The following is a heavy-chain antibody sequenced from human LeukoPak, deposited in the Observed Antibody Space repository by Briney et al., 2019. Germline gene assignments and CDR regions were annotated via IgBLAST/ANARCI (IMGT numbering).Heavy chain of an antibody. J-gene: IGHJ4*02. Sequence: ASVKVSCKASGGTFSSYAISWVRQAPGQGLEWMGGIIPIFGTANYAQKFQGRVTITADESTSTAYMELSSLRSEDTAVYYCAIEGYCSSTSCGLGGIAVAGTGDYWGQGTLVTVSS. CDR1: GGTFSSYA. V-gene: IGHV1-69*13. CDR3: AIEGYCSSTSCGLGGIAVAGTGDY. D-gene: IGHD2-2*01. CDR2: IIPIFGTA.